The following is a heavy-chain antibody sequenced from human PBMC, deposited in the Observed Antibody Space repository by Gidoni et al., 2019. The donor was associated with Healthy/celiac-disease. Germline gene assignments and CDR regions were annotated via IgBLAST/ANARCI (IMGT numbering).Heavy chain of an antibody. J-gene: IGHJ6*02. CDR3: AKSPPYYGDLYYYYGMDV. CDR2: ISGSGGST. D-gene: IGHD4-17*01. Sequence: EWVSAISGSGGSTYYADSVKGRFTISRDNSKNTLYLQMNSLRAEDTAVYYCAKSPPYYGDLYYYYGMDVWGQGTTVTVSS. V-gene: IGHV3-23*01.